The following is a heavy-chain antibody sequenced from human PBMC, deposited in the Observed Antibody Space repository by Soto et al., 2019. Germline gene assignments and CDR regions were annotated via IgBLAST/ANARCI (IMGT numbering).Heavy chain of an antibody. CDR1: GFTFSSYG. J-gene: IGHJ4*02. CDR3: ARDVIGSGFDC. Sequence: SLRLSCAASGFTFSSYGMHWVRQAPGKGLEWVAVIWCDGSNKYYADSVKGRFTISRDNSKNTLYLQMNSLRAEDTAVYYCARDVIGSGFDCWGQGTLVTVSS. CDR2: IWCDGSNK. V-gene: IGHV3-33*01. D-gene: IGHD6-19*01.